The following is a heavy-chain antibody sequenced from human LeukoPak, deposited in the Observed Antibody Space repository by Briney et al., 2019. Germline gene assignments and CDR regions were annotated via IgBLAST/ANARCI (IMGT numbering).Heavy chain of an antibody. V-gene: IGHV1-46*01. CDR1: RNTFTSYY. D-gene: IGHD3-22*01. J-gene: IGHJ4*02. CDR3: ARGRGVHDSHTYDYFDY. Sequence: ASPKVASPASRNTFTSYYIHWVRQAPGQGLDRMGKINPAGGSTTYAQKFQGSRLTLNRDTSTSTVYMELSSLRSEDTAVYYCARGRGVHDSHTYDYFDYWGQGSLVTVSS. CDR2: INPAGGST.